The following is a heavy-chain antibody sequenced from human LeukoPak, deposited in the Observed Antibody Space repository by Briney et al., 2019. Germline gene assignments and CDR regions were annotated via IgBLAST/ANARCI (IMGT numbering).Heavy chain of an antibody. Sequence: PGGSLRLSCAASGFTFSSYAMHWVRQAPGKGLEWVAVISYDGSNKYYADSVKGRFTISRDNSKNTLYLQMNSLRAEDTAVYYCAGVFSGWYFSDYWGQGTLVTVS. V-gene: IGHV3-30-3*01. CDR1: GFTFSSYA. J-gene: IGHJ4*02. CDR2: ISYDGSNK. D-gene: IGHD6-19*01. CDR3: AGVFSGWYFSDY.